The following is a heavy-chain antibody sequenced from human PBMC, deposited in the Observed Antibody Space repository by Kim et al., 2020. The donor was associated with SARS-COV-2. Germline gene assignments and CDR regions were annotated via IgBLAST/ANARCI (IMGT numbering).Heavy chain of an antibody. Sequence: GGSLRLSCAASGFNFAAYAMHWVRQVPGKGLEWVSGINWNSGSVDYADSVKGRFTISRDNAKSSLYLQMNSRRDEDTAFYYCAKVGHRAKLWSNFDYWGQGTLVIVSS. V-gene: IGHV3-9*01. J-gene: IGHJ4*02. CDR2: INWNSGSV. CDR3: AKVGHRAKLWSNFDY. D-gene: IGHD3-16*01. CDR1: GFNFAAYA.